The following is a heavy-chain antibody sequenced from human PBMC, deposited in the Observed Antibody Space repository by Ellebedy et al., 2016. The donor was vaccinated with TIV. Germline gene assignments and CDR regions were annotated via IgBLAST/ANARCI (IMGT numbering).Heavy chain of an antibody. Sequence: ASVKVSCXAFGYSPYSFVIHWVRQAPGQRLEWMGCINAANGETKYSQKFQGRVVVTWDTSPTTAYMELNNLRSEDTAVYYCARGPGWVVWLDPWGQGTLVTVSS. J-gene: IGHJ5*02. CDR1: GYSPYSFV. CDR3: ARGPGWVVWLDP. CDR2: INAANGET. D-gene: IGHD3-16*01. V-gene: IGHV1-3*01.